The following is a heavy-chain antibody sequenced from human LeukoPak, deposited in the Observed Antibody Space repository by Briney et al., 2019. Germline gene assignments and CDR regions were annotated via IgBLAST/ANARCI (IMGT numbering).Heavy chain of an antibody. Sequence: GRSLRLSCAASGFTFSSYAMSWVRQAPGKGLEWVSAISGSGGSTYYADSVKGRFTISRDNSKNTLYLQMNSLRAEDTAVYYCAKGRGLQYHYYGMDAWGQGTTVTVSS. V-gene: IGHV3-23*01. CDR1: GFTFSSYA. CDR3: AKGRGLQYHYYGMDA. D-gene: IGHD4-11*01. J-gene: IGHJ6*02. CDR2: ISGSGGST.